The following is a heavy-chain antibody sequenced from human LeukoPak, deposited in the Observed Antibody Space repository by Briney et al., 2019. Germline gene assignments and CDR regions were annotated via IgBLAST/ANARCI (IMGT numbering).Heavy chain of an antibody. CDR2: IYTSGST. D-gene: IGHD3-22*01. J-gene: IGHJ4*02. V-gene: IGHV4-4*07. CDR3: ARVGGYYYDSSGYRPHPYFDY. CDR1: GGSISSYY. Sequence: SETLSLTCTVSGGSISSYYWSWIRQPAGKGLEWIGRIYTSGSTNYNPSLKSRVTISVDTSENQFSLKLSSVTAADTAVYYCARVGGYYYDSSGYRPHPYFDYWGQGTLVTVSS.